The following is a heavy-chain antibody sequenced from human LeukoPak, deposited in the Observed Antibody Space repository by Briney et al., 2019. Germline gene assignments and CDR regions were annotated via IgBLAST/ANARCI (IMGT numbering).Heavy chain of an antibody. V-gene: IGHV3-48*04. D-gene: IGHD1-26*01. CDR3: ARGGSYVHY. J-gene: IGHJ4*02. CDR2: INSGGSAI. CDR1: GFTFSSYG. Sequence: GRSLRLSCAASGFTFSSYGMNWVSQAPGKGLEWVSYINSGGSAIYYADSVKGRFTISRDNAKNSLYLQMNSLRADDTAVYYCARGGSYVHYWGQGTLVTVSS.